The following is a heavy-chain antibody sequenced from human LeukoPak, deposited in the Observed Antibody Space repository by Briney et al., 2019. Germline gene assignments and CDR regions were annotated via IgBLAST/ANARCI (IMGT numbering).Heavy chain of an antibody. CDR2: ISGSGGST. CDR3: AKWRGMSTYCGGDCFPNDAFDI. J-gene: IGHJ3*02. V-gene: IGHV3-23*01. CDR1: GFTFSSYA. Sequence: GGSLRLSCAASGFTFSSYAMSWVRQAPGKGLEWVSAISGSGGSTYYADSVKGRFTISRDNSKSTLYLQMNCLRAEDTAVYYCAKWRGMSTYCGGDCFPNDAFDIWGQGTMVTVSS. D-gene: IGHD2-21*01.